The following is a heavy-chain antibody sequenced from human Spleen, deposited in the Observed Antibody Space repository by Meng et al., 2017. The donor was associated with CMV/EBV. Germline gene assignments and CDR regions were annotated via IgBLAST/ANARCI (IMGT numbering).Heavy chain of an antibody. CDR1: GFTFSSYP. J-gene: IGHJ4*02. CDR3: ASIGAGAHDY. D-gene: IGHD6-13*01. Sequence: SLKISCAASGFTFSSYPMHWVRQAPGKGLEWVSGISWNSGSIGYADSVKGRFTISRDNAKNSLHLQMNSLRVEDTALYYCASIGAGAHDYWGQGTLVTVSS. V-gene: IGHV3-9*01. CDR2: ISWNSGSI.